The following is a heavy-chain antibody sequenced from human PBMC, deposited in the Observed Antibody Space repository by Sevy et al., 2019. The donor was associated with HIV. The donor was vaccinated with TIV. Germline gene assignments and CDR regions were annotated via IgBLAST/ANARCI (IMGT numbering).Heavy chain of an antibody. J-gene: IGHJ4*02. V-gene: IGHV3-15*01. CDR2: IKSKTDGGTT. D-gene: IGHD3-3*01. Sequence: GGSLRLSCAASGLTFNNAWMTWVRQAPGMGLEWVGRIKSKTDGGTTDYAAPVKSRFTISRDDSKNTLYLQMNSPKTEDTAVYYCTTKHGFWSGYYYFDYWGQGTLVTVSS. CDR3: TTKHGFWSGYYYFDY. CDR1: GLTFNNAW.